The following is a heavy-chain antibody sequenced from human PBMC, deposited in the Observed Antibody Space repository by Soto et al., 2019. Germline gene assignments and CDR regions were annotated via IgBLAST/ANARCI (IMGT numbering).Heavy chain of an antibody. CDR1: GGCICRYY. CDR2: IYYSGST. D-gene: IGHD5-12*01. Sequence: SETLSLTCSVGGGCICRYYWNWIRQPPGKGLEWIGYIYYSGSTNYNPSLKSRVTISVDTSKNQFSLKLSSVTAADTAVYYCAREGGYDPYYFDYWGQGTLVTVSS. CDR3: AREGGYDPYYFDY. V-gene: IGHV4-59*01. J-gene: IGHJ4*02.